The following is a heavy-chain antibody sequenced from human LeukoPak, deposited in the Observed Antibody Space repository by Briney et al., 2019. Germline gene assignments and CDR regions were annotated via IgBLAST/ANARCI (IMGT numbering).Heavy chain of an antibody. CDR1: GDSISNTIYY. D-gene: IGHD6-13*01. CDR2: ILYSGST. Sequence: SETLSLTCAVSGDSISNTIYYWGWIRQPPGKGLEWIGSILYSGSTYFHPSPKRRVTISVDTSKNHFSLKLSSVTAADTAVYYCARQGVAAVGRMTLWGQGTLVTVSS. J-gene: IGHJ4*02. CDR3: ARQGVAAVGRMTL. V-gene: IGHV4-39*01.